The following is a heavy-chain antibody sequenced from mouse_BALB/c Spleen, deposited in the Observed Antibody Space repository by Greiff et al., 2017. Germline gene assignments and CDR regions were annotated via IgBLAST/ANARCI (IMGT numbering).Heavy chain of an antibody. CDR1: GYTFTSYW. CDR3: ARRGDYDDWFAY. V-gene: IGHV1-87*01. D-gene: IGHD2-4*01. J-gene: IGHJ3*01. CDR2: IYPGDGDT. Sequence: QVQLKQSGAELARPGASVKLSCKASGYTFTSYWMQWVKQRPGQGLEWIGAIYPGDGDTRYTQKFKGKATLTADKSSSTAYMQLSSLASEDSAVYYCARRGDYDDWFAYWGQGTLVTVSA.